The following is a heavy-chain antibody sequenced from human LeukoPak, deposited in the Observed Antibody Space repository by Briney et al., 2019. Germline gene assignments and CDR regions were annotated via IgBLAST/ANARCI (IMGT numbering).Heavy chain of an antibody. D-gene: IGHD2-8*01. Sequence: GRSLRPSCAASGFIFIIYAMSWVRQAAGNGLEWVSVISVSGDYLSYADSVTGRFTISRDNSTNTLYLQMISLRPEAPAVTYCAKDTSIGKYCTNGVCSPFDYCGQGSLVTVSP. CDR2: ISVSGDYL. J-gene: IGHJ4*02. V-gene: IGHV3-23*01. CDR1: GFIFIIYA. CDR3: AKDTSIGKYCTNGVCSPFDY.